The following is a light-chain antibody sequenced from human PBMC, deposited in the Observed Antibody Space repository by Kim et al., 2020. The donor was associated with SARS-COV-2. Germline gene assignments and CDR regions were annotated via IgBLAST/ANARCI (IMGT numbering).Light chain of an antibody. CDR1: NIGSKS. CDR2: YDS. J-gene: IGLJ7*01. Sequence: VAVAPGKTARITCGGNNIGSKSLRWYQQKPGQAPVLVIYYDSDRPSGIPERFAGSNSGNTATLTISRVEAGDEADYYCQVWDSSRVFGGGTQLTVL. V-gene: IGLV3-21*04. CDR3: QVWDSSRV.